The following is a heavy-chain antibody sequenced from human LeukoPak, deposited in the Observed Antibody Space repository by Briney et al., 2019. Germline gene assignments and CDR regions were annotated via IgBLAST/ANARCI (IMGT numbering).Heavy chain of an antibody. J-gene: IGHJ5*02. CDR2: IIPILNIA. V-gene: IGHV1-69*04. CDR3: ARDYRGNDSSGYMLFDWFDP. CDR1: GGTFSSYA. Sequence: AASVKVSCKVSGGTFSSYAMSWVRQAPGQGLEWMGRIIPILNIANYAQKFQGRVTITADKSTSTAYMELSSLRSEDTAVYYCARDYRGNDSSGYMLFDWFDPWGQGTLVTVSS. D-gene: IGHD3-22*01.